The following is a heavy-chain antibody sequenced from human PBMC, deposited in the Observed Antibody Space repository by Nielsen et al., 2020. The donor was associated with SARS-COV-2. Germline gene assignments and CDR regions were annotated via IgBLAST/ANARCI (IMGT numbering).Heavy chain of an antibody. D-gene: IGHD6-13*01. CDR1: GFTFSSYA. CDR3: AKMSPPGIAAGTAEYFQH. J-gene: IGHJ1*01. V-gene: IGHV3-23*01. Sequence: GSLRLSCTASGFTFSSYAMSWVRQAPGKGLEWVSAISGSGGSTYYADSVKGRFTISRDKSKNTLYVLMNSLRAEDTAVYYCAKMSPPGIAAGTAEYFQHWGQGTLVTVSS. CDR2: ISGSGGST.